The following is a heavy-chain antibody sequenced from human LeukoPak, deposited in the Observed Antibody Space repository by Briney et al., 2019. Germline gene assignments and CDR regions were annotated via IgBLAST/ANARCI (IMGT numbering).Heavy chain of an antibody. D-gene: IGHD2-2*01. CDR3: ARGRLYCSSTSCYRRLDY. CDR2: ISAYNGNT. V-gene: IGHV1-18*01. Sequence: GASVKVSCKASGYTFTNYGINWVRQAPGQGLEWMGWISAYNGNTNYAQNLQGRVTMTTDTSTSTAYMELSSLRSEDTAVYYCARGRLYCSSTSCYRRLDYWGQGTLVTVSS. J-gene: IGHJ4*02. CDR1: GYTFTNYG.